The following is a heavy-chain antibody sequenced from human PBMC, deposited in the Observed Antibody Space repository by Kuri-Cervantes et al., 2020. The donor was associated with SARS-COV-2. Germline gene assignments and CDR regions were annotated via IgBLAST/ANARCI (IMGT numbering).Heavy chain of an antibody. D-gene: IGHD6-6*01. CDR3: AREYSSSSLNLGDWFDP. V-gene: IGHV1-18*04. Sequence: ASVKVSCKASGYTFTSYGISWVRQAPGQGLEWMGWISAYNGDTNYAQKLQGRVTMTTDTSTSTAYMELRSLRSDDTAVYYCAREYSSSSLNLGDWFDPWGQGTRVTVAS. J-gene: IGHJ5*02. CDR1: GYTFTSYG. CDR2: ISAYNGDT.